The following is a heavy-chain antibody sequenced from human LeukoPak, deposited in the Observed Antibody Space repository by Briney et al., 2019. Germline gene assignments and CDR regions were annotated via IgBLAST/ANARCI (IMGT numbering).Heavy chain of an antibody. CDR3: ARPGGYCSSTSCYGERSLKY. J-gene: IGHJ4*02. CDR2: IYPGDSDT. CDR1: GYSFTSYC. V-gene: IGHV5-51*01. D-gene: IGHD2-2*01. Sequence: GESLKISCKGSGYSFTSYCIGWVGQMPGKGLEWMGIIYPGDSDTRYSPSFQGQVTISADKSISTTYLQWSSLKASDTAMYYCARPGGYCSSTSCYGERSLKYWGQGTLVTVSS.